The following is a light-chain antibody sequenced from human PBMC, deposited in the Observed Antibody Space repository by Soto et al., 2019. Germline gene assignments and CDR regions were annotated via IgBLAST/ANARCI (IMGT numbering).Light chain of an antibody. CDR2: GSS. V-gene: IGKV3-20*01. J-gene: IGKJ1*01. CDR3: PQYGGSGT. Sequence: EIVLTQSPGTLSLSPGERATLSCRASQSVSNNYLAWYQQKPGQAPRLLIYGSSNRATGITDRFSGSGSGTDFTLTISSLEQEDFAGYYCPQYGGSGTFGQGTKVEIK. CDR1: QSVSNNY.